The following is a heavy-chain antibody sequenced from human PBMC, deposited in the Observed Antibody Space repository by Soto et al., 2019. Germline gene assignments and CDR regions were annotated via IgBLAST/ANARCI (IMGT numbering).Heavy chain of an antibody. CDR1: GFTFSSYA. CDR3: ARTNPRYGGSIDY. V-gene: IGHV3-30-3*01. D-gene: IGHD4-17*01. J-gene: IGHJ4*02. CDR2: ISYDGSNK. Sequence: GGSLRLSCAASGFTFSSYAMHWVRQAPGKGLEWVAVISYDGSNKYYADSVKGRFTISRDNSKNTLYLQMNSLRAEDTAVYYCARTNPRYGGSIDYWGQGTLVTVSS.